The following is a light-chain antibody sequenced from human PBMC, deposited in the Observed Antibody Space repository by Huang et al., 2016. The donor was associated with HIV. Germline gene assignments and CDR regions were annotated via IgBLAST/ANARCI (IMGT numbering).Light chain of an antibody. Sequence: EIVLTQSPATLSLSPGERATLSCRASQSVGSSLAWYQQRRGQAPRLLIYDASNRATGIPARCSGSGSGTDFTLTITSLEPEDFAVYFCQQRTTWPALTFGGGTKVEIK. V-gene: IGKV3-11*01. J-gene: IGKJ4*01. CDR1: QSVGSS. CDR2: DAS. CDR3: QQRTTWPALT.